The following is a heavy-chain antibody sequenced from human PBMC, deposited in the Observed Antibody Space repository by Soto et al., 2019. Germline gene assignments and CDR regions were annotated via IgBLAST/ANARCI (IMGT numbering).Heavy chain of an antibody. J-gene: IGHJ4*02. CDR1: GFTFSNAW. V-gene: IGHV3-15*07. Sequence: GGSLRLSCAASGFTFSNAWMNWVRQAPGKGLEWVGRIKSKTDGGTTDYAAPVKGRFTISRDDSKNTLYLQMNSLKTEDTAMYYCTTDPVTMIVVVPSSGWGQGTLVTVSS. CDR3: TTDPVTMIVVVPSSG. D-gene: IGHD3-22*01. CDR2: IKSKTDGGTT.